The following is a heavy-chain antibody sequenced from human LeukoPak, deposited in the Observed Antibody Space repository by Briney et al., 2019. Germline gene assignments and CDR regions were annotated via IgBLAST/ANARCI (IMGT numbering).Heavy chain of an antibody. V-gene: IGHV3-23*01. CDR3: AKDPLAYNSGWYYFDY. J-gene: IGHJ4*02. D-gene: IGHD6-19*01. CDR1: GFTFNNYA. CDR2: ISGSGDST. Sequence: GGSLRLSCAASGFTFNNYAMTWVRQAPGKGLEWVSTISGSGDSTHYADSVKGRFTISRDNSKNTLYMQMNSLRTEDTAVYYCAKDPLAYNSGWYYFDYWGQGTLVTVSS.